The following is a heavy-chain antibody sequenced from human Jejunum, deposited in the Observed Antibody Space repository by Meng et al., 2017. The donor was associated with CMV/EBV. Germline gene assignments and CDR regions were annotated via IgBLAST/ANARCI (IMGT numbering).Heavy chain of an antibody. D-gene: IGHD3-10*01. J-gene: IGHJ3*02. Sequence: CTVSGASIRSNHWSWIRQTPGKGLEWIGFIHYTGSTSFNPSLKSRVTISVDLSKNQFSLKLSSVTAADTAVYYCARDFYRGDAFDIWGHGRLVTVSS. CDR2: IHYTGST. CDR3: ARDFYRGDAFDI. V-gene: IGHV4-59*01. CDR1: GASIRSNH.